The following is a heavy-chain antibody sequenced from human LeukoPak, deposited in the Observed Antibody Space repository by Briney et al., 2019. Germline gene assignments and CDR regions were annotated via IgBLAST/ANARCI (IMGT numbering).Heavy chain of an antibody. D-gene: IGHD6-13*01. CDR1: GFTFSSYA. V-gene: IGHV3-23*01. CDR3: AKGSSSWYNGPFDY. CDR2: ISGSGGST. J-gene: IGHJ4*02. Sequence: GGSLRLXCAASGFTFSSYAMSWVRQAPGKGLEWVSAISGSGGSTYYADSVKGRFTISRDNSKKTLYLQMNSPRAEDTAVYYCAKGSSSWYNGPFDYWGQGTLVTVSS.